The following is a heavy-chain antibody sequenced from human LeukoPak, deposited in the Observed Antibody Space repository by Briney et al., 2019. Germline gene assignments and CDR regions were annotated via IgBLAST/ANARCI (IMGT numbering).Heavy chain of an antibody. Sequence: PSETLSLTCTVSGGSISSYYWSWIRQPPGKGLEWIGYIYSSGSTNYNPSLKSRVTISVDTSNNQFSLKLSSVTAADTAVYYCARRTYSGYDFSSWGQGTLVTVSS. J-gene: IGHJ5*02. CDR1: GGSISSYY. V-gene: IGHV4-59*08. CDR2: IYSSGST. CDR3: ARRTYSGYDFSS. D-gene: IGHD5-12*01.